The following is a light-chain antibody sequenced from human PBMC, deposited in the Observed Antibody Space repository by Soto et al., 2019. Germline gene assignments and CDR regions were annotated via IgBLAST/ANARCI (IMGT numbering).Light chain of an antibody. Sequence: EIVLTQSPPTLSWSPGERATLSCRASQFIPIHLAWYQQKPGQPPRLLIYGASTRATGIPARFSGSGSGTEFTLTISSLQSEDFAVYYCQQYNNWPSLTFGGGTKVDIK. CDR3: QQYNNWPSLT. V-gene: IGKV3-15*01. CDR2: GAS. CDR1: QFIPIH. J-gene: IGKJ4*01.